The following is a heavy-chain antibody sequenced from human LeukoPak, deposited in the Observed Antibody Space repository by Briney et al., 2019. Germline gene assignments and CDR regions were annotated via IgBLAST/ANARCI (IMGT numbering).Heavy chain of an antibody. CDR2: ISWNSGSI. Sequence: GRSLRLSCAASGFTFDDYAMHWVRQAPGKGLEWVSGISWNSGSIGYADSVKGRFTISRDNAKNSLYLQMNSLRAEDMALYYCAKGVDTAMVTPVDYWGQGTLVTVSS. J-gene: IGHJ4*02. D-gene: IGHD5-18*01. CDR1: GFTFDDYA. V-gene: IGHV3-9*03. CDR3: AKGVDTAMVTPVDY.